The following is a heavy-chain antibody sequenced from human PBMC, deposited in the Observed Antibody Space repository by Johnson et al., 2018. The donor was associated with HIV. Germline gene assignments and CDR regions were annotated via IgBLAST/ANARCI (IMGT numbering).Heavy chain of an antibody. V-gene: IGHV3-30*03. Sequence: VQVVESGGGVVQPGRSLRLSCAASGFTFSSYGMHWVRQAPGKGLEWVAVIYDDGSNRYYADSVKGRFTISRDNSKNTLYLQMNSLRAEDTAVYYCTRLPSGYSRDAFDIWGQGTMVTVSS. CDR3: TRLPSGYSRDAFDI. J-gene: IGHJ3*02. D-gene: IGHD5-18*01. CDR2: IYDDGSNR. CDR1: GFTFSSYG.